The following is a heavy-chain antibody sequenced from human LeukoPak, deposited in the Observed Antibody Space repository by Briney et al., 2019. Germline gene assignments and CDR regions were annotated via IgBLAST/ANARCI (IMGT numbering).Heavy chain of an antibody. V-gene: IGHV1-2*06. J-gene: IGHJ3*02. CDR3: AGARGINAFDI. D-gene: IGHD6-13*01. Sequence: ASVKVSCKASGYTLTGYYMRWVRQAPGQGLEWMGRINPNSGGTNYAQKFQGRVTMTRDTSISTAYMELSRLRSDDTAVYYCAGARGINAFDIWGQGTMVTVSS. CDR1: GYTLTGYY. CDR2: INPNSGGT.